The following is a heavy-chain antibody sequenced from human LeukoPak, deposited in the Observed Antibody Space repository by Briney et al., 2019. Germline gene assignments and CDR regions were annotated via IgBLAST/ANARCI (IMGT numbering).Heavy chain of an antibody. CDR1: GFTFSSSG. J-gene: IGHJ4*02. D-gene: IGHD1-26*01. Sequence: GGFLRLSCTASGFTFSSSGMNWVRQAPGKGLERVAFIRFDGSTQYYADSVKGRSTVSRDNSKNTLYLQMNSLRDEDTAVYYCATETRGSYSEYWGQGTLLTVSS. CDR3: ATETRGSYSEY. CDR2: IRFDGSTQ. V-gene: IGHV3-30*02.